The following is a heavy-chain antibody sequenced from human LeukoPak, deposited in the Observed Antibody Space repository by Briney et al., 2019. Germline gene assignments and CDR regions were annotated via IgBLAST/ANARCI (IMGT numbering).Heavy chain of an antibody. CDR2: INPNSGGT. D-gene: IGHD2-15*01. CDR3: ARARTYCSGGSCYLLDP. V-gene: IGHV1-2*02. CDR1: GYTFTGYY. Sequence: ASVKVSCKASGYTFTGYYMHWVRQAPGQGLEWMGWINPNSGGTNYAQKFHGRVTMTRDTSISTAYMELSRLRSDDTAVYYCARARTYCSGGSCYLLDPWGQGTLVTVSS. J-gene: IGHJ5*02.